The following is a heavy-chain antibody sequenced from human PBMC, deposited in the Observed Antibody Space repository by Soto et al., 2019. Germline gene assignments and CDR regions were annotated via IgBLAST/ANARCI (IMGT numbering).Heavy chain of an antibody. V-gene: IGHV3-73*01. CDR2: IRSKANSYAT. Sequence: EVQLVESGGGLVQPGGSLKLSCAASGFTFSGSAMHWVRQASGKGLEWVGRIRSKANSYATAYAASVKGRFTSSSADSKNTASLQMNSLKTEGTAVYYCTRRKDIVVVPGGKRSRCYYCYYIDVWGKGTTVTVSS. J-gene: IGHJ6*03. D-gene: IGHD2-2*01. CDR1: GFTFSGSA. CDR3: TRRKDIVVVPGGKRSRCYYCYYIDV.